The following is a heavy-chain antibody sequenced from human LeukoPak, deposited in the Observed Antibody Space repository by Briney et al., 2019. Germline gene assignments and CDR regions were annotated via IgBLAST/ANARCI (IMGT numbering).Heavy chain of an antibody. CDR1: GFTFSNYY. J-gene: IGHJ4*02. CDR3: ARGYGDYEVTDY. Sequence: GGSLRLSCAASGFTFSNYYMSWIRQAPGKGLEWISYISTSGSTINYADSVKGRFTISRDNAKNSLYLQMNSLRAEDTAVYYCARGYGDYEVTDYWGQGTLVTVSS. CDR2: ISTSGSTI. D-gene: IGHD4-17*01. V-gene: IGHV3-11*04.